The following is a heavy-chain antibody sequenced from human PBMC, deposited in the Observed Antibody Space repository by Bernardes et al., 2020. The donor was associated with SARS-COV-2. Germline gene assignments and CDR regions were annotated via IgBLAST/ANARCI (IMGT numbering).Heavy chain of an antibody. D-gene: IGHD3-10*01. CDR1: GFTFGDYA. Sequence: GGSLRLSCAASGFTFGDYAMHWVRQAPGKGLEWVSGISWNSGSIGYADSVKGRFTISRDNAKNSLYLQMNSLRAEDTALYYCAKKSPTPLSILWFGDPTGGAFDIWGQGTMVTVSS. CDR3: AKKSPTPLSILWFGDPTGGAFDI. V-gene: IGHV3-9*01. J-gene: IGHJ3*02. CDR2: ISWNSGSI.